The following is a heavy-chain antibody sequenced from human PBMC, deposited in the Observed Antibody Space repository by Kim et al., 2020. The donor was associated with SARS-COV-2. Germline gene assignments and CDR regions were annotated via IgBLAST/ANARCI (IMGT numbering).Heavy chain of an antibody. Sequence: SETLSLTCTVSGGSISSSSYYWGWIRQPPGKGLEWIGSIYYSGSTYYNPSLKSRVTISVDTSKNQFSLKLSSVTAADTAVYYCARGLYDSSGYYYPLRYWGQGTLVTVSS. CDR1: GGSISSSSYY. CDR3: ARGLYDSSGYYYPLRY. D-gene: IGHD3-22*01. CDR2: IYYSGST. V-gene: IGHV4-39*07. J-gene: IGHJ4*02.